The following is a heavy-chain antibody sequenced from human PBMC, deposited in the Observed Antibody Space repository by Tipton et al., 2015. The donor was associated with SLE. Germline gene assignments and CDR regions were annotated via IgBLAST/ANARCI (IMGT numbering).Heavy chain of an antibody. CDR1: GGSISGYY. CDR2: INYSGNT. D-gene: IGHD3-22*01. V-gene: IGHV4-59*01. CDR3: ARGPRSGYYYSWFDP. Sequence: TLSLTCTVSGGSISGYYWNWIRQPPGKGLEWVGYINYSGNTNYNPSLKSRVTISVDTSKTHISPRLTSVTAADTAVYYCARGPRSGYYYSWFDPWGQGTLVTVSS. J-gene: IGHJ5*02.